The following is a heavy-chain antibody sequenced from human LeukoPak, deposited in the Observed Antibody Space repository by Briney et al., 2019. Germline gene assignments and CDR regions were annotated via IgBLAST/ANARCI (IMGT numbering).Heavy chain of an antibody. CDR3: ARDGRPYGSGSYP. D-gene: IGHD3-10*01. Sequence: GGSLRLSCAASGFTVSSNYMSWVRQAPGKGLEWVSVIYSGGSTYYADSVKGRFTISRDNSKNTLYLQMNSLRAEDTAVYYRARDGRPYGSGSYPWGQGTLVTVSS. CDR2: IYSGGST. J-gene: IGHJ5*02. V-gene: IGHV3-66*01. CDR1: GFTVSSNY.